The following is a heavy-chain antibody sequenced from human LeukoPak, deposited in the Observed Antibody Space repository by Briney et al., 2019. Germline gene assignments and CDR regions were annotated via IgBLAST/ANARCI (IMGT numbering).Heavy chain of an antibody. V-gene: IGHV3-48*03. CDR2: ITSSGNTM. CDR1: GFTFSSYE. D-gene: IGHD4-11*01. CDR3: ARLRSKYWFDP. Sequence: GGSLTLSCAASGFTFSSYEMNWVRPAQGEGLEWVSFITSSGNTMYYADSVKGRFTISRDNAKNSLYLQMNSLRADDTAVYYCARLRSKYWFDPWGQGTLVTVSS. J-gene: IGHJ5*02.